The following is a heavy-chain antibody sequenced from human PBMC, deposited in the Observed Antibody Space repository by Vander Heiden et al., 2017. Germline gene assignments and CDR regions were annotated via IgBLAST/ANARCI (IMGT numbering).Heavy chain of an antibody. Sequence: EVQLLESGGGWGQPGGSLILSGAASGFTFSSYSMSWVRQAPGKGLEWVSAISGSGGSTYYADSVKGRFTISRDNSKNTLYLQMNSLRAEDTAVYYCAKMGITIFGVDYYFDYWGQGTLVTVSS. CDR2: ISGSGGST. V-gene: IGHV3-23*01. J-gene: IGHJ4*02. D-gene: IGHD3-3*01. CDR1: GFTFSSYS. CDR3: AKMGITIFGVDYYFDY.